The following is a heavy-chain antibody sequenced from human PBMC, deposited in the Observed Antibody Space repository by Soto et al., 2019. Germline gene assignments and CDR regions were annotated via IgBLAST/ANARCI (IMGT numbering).Heavy chain of an antibody. CDR1: GGSISSYY. CDR3: ARDRNGGNSEGEYVDAFDI. CDR2: IYYSGST. D-gene: IGHD2-21*02. V-gene: IGHV4-59*01. Sequence: KTSETLSLTCTVSGGSISSYYWSWIRQPPGKGLEWIGYIYYSGSTNYNPSLKSRVTISVDTSKNQFSLKLSSVTAADTAVYYCARDRNGGNSEGEYVDAFDIWGQGTMVTVSS. J-gene: IGHJ3*02.